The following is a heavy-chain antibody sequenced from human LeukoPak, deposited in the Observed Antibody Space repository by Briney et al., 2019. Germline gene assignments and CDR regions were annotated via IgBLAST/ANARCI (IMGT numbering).Heavy chain of an antibody. J-gene: IGHJ6*04. D-gene: IGHD3-9*01. CDR1: GGTFSSYA. V-gene: IGHV1-69*13. Sequence: ASVKVSCKASGGTFSSYAISWVRQAPGQGFEWMGGIIPIFGTANYAQKFQGRVTITADESTSTAYMELSSLRSEDTAVYYCARGSYDILTGYYSDYYGMDVWGKGTTVTVSS. CDR2: IIPIFGTA. CDR3: ARGSYDILTGYYSDYYGMDV.